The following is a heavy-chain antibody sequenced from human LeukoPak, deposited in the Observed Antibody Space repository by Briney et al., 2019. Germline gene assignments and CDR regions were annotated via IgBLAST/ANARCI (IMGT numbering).Heavy chain of an antibody. D-gene: IGHD5-24*01. Sequence: GESLKIFCKASGYSFTSYWIGWVRPMPGKGLEWMGIIYPGDSDTRYSSSFQGQVTISADKSIITAYLQWSSLKASDTAMYYCARLVLRDGYSFDYWGQGTLVTVSS. J-gene: IGHJ4*02. CDR2: IYPGDSDT. CDR3: ARLVLRDGYSFDY. CDR1: GYSFTSYW. V-gene: IGHV5-51*01.